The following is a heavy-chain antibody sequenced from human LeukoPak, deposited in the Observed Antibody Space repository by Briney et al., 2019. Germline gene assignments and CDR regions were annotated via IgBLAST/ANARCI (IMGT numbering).Heavy chain of an antibody. CDR1: GFTFSSHW. J-gene: IGHJ4*02. V-gene: IGHV3-74*01. CDR2: INSDGSTT. CDR3: ARPHTGFDS. Sequence: GGSLRLSCAASGFTFSSHWMHWVRQAPGKGLVWVSRINSDGSTTTYADSVKGRFTISRDNAKNTLYLQMNSLRVEDTAVYYCARPHTGFDSWGQGTLVTVSS.